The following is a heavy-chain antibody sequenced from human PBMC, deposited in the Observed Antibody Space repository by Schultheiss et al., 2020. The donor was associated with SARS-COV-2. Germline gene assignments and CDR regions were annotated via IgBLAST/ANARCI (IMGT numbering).Heavy chain of an antibody. Sequence: GGSLRLSCAASGFTFDDYAMHWVRQAPGKGLEWVSLISWDGGSTYYADSVKGRFTISRDNSKNSLYLQMNSLRAEDTALYYCAKDMAGDCPDAFDIWGQGTMVTVSS. V-gene: IGHV3-43D*03. D-gene: IGHD2-21*01. CDR3: AKDMAGDCPDAFDI. CDR1: GFTFDDYA. CDR2: ISWDGGST. J-gene: IGHJ3*02.